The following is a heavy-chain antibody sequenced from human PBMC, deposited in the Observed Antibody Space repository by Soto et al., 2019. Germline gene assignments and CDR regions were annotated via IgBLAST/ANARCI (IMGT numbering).Heavy chain of an antibody. D-gene: IGHD3-10*01. J-gene: IGHJ5*02. CDR1: GGSFSGYY. V-gene: IGHV4-34*01. CDR2: INHSGST. CDR3: ARDSGSGSYRSAYYWFDP. Sequence: QVQLQQWGAGLLKPSETLSLTCAVYGGSFSGYYWSWIRQPPGKGLEWIGEINHSGSTNYNPSLKIRVTISVDTSKNQFSLKLSSVTAADTAVYYCARDSGSGSYRSAYYWFDPWGQGTLVTVSS.